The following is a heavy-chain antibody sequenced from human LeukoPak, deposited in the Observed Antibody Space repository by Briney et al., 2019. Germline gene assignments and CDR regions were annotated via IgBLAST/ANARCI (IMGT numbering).Heavy chain of an antibody. CDR2: ISWDGGST. CDR3: AKDRGGVDY. D-gene: IGHD3-16*01. CDR1: GFTFDDYS. Sequence: QPGGSLRLSCAASGFTFDDYSMHWVRQGPGKGLEWASVISWDGGSTSYADSVKGRFTISRDNSKNSLYLQMNSLRSEDSALYYCAKDRGGVDYWGQGTLVTVSS. V-gene: IGHV3-43*01. J-gene: IGHJ4*02.